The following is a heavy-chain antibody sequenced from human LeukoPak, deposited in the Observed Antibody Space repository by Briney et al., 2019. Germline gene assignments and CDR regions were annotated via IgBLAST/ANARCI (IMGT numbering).Heavy chain of an antibody. CDR1: GYTFTSYD. CDR3: ATLPGTWEGDY. Sequence: ASVEVSCKASGYTFTSYDINWVRQATGQGLEWMGWMNPNSGNTGYAQKFQGRVTMTTDTSTSTAYMELRSLRSDDTAVYYCATLPGTWEGDYWGQGTLVTVSS. D-gene: IGHD1-26*01. V-gene: IGHV1-8*01. CDR2: MNPNSGNT. J-gene: IGHJ4*02.